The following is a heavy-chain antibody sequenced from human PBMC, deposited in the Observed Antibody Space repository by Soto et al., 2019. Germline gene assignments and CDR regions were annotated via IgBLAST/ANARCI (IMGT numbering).Heavy chain of an antibody. CDR1: GFTFSSYA. CDR2: ISGSGGST. CDR3: ANSPDPPGIAAAGYFDY. Sequence: GGSLRLSCAASGFTFSSYAMSWVRQAPGKGLEWVSAISGSGGSTYYADSVKGRFTISRDNSKNTLYLQMNSLRAEDTAVYYCANSPDPPGIAAAGYFDYWGQGTLVTVSS. J-gene: IGHJ4*02. D-gene: IGHD6-13*01. V-gene: IGHV3-23*01.